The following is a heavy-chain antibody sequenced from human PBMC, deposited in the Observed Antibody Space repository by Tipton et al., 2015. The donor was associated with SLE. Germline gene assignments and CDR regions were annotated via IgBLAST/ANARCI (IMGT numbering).Heavy chain of an antibody. CDR2: VYSSGSA. D-gene: IGHD2-21*01. CDR3: ARPGEAYSWDAFDI. CDR1: GDSITSYY. Sequence: TLSLTCSVSGDSITSYYWSWFRHSTGRGLEWIGRVYSSGSANYHPSFKSRVTISVDTSKNQFSLRLSSVTAADTAVYYCARPGEAYSWDAFDIWGQGTMVTVSS. J-gene: IGHJ3*02. V-gene: IGHV4-4*07.